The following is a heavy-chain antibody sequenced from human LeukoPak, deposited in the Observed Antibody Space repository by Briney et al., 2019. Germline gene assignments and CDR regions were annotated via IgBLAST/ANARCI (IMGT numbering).Heavy chain of an antibody. J-gene: IGHJ4*02. V-gene: IGHV4-30-2*01. Sequence: SQTLSLTCAVSGGSISSGGYSWSWIRQPPGKGLEWIGYIYHSGSTYYIPSLKSRVTISVDRSKNQFSLKLSSVTAADTAVYYCARAPFLRRMLGFDYWGQGTLVTVSS. CDR1: GGSISSGGYS. CDR3: ARAPFLRRMLGFDY. D-gene: IGHD2/OR15-2a*01. CDR2: IYHSGST.